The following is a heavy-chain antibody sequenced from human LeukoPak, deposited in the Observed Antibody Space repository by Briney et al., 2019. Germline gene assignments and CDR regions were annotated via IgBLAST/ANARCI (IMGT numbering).Heavy chain of an antibody. CDR2: TNHRGNT. J-gene: IGHJ3*02. Sequence: SETLSLTCGIYGGSLRDYSWTWIRQPPGQGLEWIGETNHRGNTNFNPSLKSRVTISVDTSKNQFSLKLTSVTAADTALYFCARGRFYVFDIWGQGTLVTVSS. CDR1: GGSLRDYS. V-gene: IGHV4-34*01. CDR3: ARGRFYVFDI. D-gene: IGHD2/OR15-2a*01.